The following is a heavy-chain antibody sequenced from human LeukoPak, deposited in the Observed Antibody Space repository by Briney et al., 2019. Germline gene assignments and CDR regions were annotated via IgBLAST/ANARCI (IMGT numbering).Heavy chain of an antibody. CDR3: AKDDYPLHDAFDI. CDR1: GLTFSRYW. V-gene: IGHV3-74*01. Sequence: GGSLRLSCAASGLTFSRYWMHWVRQAPGKGLVWVSRINSDGRSTSYADSVKGRFTISRDNAKNSLYLQMNSLRDEDTAVYYCAKDDYPLHDAFDIWGQGTMVTVSS. CDR2: INSDGRST. D-gene: IGHD4-11*01. J-gene: IGHJ3*02.